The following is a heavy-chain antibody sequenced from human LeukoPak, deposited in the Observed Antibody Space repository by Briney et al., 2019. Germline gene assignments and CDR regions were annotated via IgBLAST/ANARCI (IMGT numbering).Heavy chain of an antibody. CDR2: ISSSSSYI. CDR3: ARAGMGVLGYSYGALFDY. J-gene: IGHJ4*02. Sequence: GGSLRLSCAASGFTFSSYSMNWVRQAPGKGLEWVSSISSSSSYIYYADSVKGRFTISRDNAKNSLYLQMNSLRAEDTAVYYCARAGMGVLGYSYGALFDYWGQGTLVTVSS. V-gene: IGHV3-21*01. CDR1: GFTFSSYS. D-gene: IGHD5-18*01.